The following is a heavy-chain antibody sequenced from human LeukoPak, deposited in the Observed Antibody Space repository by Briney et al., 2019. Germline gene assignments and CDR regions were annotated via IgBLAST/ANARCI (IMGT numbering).Heavy chain of an antibody. Sequence: ASVKVSCKASGYTFTGYYMHWVRQAPGQGLEWMGWISAYNGNTNYAQKLQSRVTMTTDTSTSTAYMELRSLRSDDTAVYYCARDRYSSSPLDYWGQGTLVTVSS. CDR2: ISAYNGNT. V-gene: IGHV1-18*04. D-gene: IGHD6-6*01. J-gene: IGHJ4*02. CDR3: ARDRYSSSPLDY. CDR1: GYTFTGYY.